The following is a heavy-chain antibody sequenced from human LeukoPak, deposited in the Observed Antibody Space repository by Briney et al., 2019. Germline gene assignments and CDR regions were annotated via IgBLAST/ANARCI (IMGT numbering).Heavy chain of an antibody. CDR3: ALKVEAKGFFDY. J-gene: IGHJ4*02. CDR2: IIPIFGTA. Sequence: SVKVSCKASGGTFNNNAITWVRQAPGQGFEWMGGIIPIFGTANHAQKFQGRVTITADKSTSTAYMELSSLRSEDTAVYYCALKVEAKGFFDYWGQGTLVTVSS. D-gene: IGHD1-26*01. V-gene: IGHV1-69*06. CDR1: GGTFNNNA.